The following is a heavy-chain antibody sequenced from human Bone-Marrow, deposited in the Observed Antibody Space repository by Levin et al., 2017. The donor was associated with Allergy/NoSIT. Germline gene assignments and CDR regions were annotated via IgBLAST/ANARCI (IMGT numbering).Heavy chain of an antibody. CDR1: GYTFTTFD. CDR3: AKEFDPGSYARFDP. V-gene: IGHV1-8*01. J-gene: IGHJ5*02. Sequence: GESLKISCKATGYTFTTFDIIWVRQASGQGLEWMGWVSPNTGNTGYAQQFEGRVTMTRDISINTAYLELTNLRSDDTAVYYCAKEFDPGSYARFDPWGQGTLVTVSS. CDR2: VSPNTGNT. D-gene: IGHD1-26*01.